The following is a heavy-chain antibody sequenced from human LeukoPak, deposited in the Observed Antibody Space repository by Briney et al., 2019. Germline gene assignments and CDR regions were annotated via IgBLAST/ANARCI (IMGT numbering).Heavy chain of an antibody. V-gene: IGHV3-66*01. CDR1: GFTVSSNY. CDR3: ARGYSSDN. Sequence: GSLRLSCAASGFTVSSNYMSWVRQAPGKGLEWVSVIYSGGSTYYADSVKGRFTISRDNSKNTLNLQMNSLRAEDAAVYYCARGYSSDNWGQGTLVTVSS. D-gene: IGHD2-21*01. J-gene: IGHJ4*02. CDR2: IYSGGST.